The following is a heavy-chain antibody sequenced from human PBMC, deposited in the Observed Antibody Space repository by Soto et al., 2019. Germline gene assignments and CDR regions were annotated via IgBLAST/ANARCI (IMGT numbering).Heavy chain of an antibody. CDR3: ARLHVGYPMPDY. D-gene: IGHD2-15*01. Sequence: ASVKVSCKASGYTFTSYGISWVRQAPGQGLEWMGWISAYNGNTNYAQRLQGRVTMTTDTSTSTAYMELRSLRSDDTAVYYCARLHVGYPMPDYWGQGTLVTVSS. V-gene: IGHV1-18*01. CDR2: ISAYNGNT. J-gene: IGHJ4*02. CDR1: GYTFTSYG.